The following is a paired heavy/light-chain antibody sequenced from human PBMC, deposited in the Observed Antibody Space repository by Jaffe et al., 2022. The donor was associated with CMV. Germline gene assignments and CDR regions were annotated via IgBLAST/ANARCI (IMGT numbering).Light chain of an antibody. CDR2: GAS. CDR1: QSVASS. V-gene: IGKV3-11*01. J-gene: IGKJ4*01. Sequence: EIVLTQSPATLSLSPGERAALSCRASQSVASSLAWYQHKPGRAPRLLIYGASNRATGIPARFSGSGSGTDFTLTISSLEPEDFAIYYCHQSSDWPSRPSGLTFGGGTKVEIK. CDR3: HQSSDWPSRPSGLT.
Heavy chain of an antibody. D-gene: IGHD3-10*01. Sequence: EVQLVQSGAEVKKPGESLKISCQVSGYTFTSYWISWVRQTPGKGPEWMGSIYPRDSDTRYSPSFQGQVTISADKSLSTAYLQWSSLKASDTARYYCVRQEQWPYYHFDYWGQGTLITVSS. CDR1: GYTFTSYW. CDR3: VRQEQWPYYHFDY. V-gene: IGHV5-51*01. J-gene: IGHJ4*02. CDR2: IYPRDSDT.